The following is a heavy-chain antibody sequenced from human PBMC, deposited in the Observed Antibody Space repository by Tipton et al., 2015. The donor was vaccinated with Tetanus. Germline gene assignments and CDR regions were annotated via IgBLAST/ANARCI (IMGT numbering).Heavy chain of an antibody. D-gene: IGHD3-22*01. CDR1: GGSISSSSSY. CDR2: ISYKGST. Sequence: TLSLTCIVSGGSISSSSSYWGWIRQPPGKGLEWIGSISYKGSTYYNPALTSRVTMSVDTSKIHFFLRLSSVTAADTAVYYCARLSSSANDAHGFDIWGQGTMVTVSS. J-gene: IGHJ3*02. V-gene: IGHV4-39*02. CDR3: ARLSSSANDAHGFDI.